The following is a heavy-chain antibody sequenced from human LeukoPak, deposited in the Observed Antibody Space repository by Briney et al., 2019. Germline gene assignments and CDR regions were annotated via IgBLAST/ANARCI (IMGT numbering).Heavy chain of an antibody. CDR3: ARDRLNRADCGTDCYSAVFDY. V-gene: IGHV3-30*03. Sequence: PGGSLRLSCTISAFMFSKYDMNWVRQTPGKGLEWVAVIASHAGDAHYSDSVKGRFTISRDNSKDTLYLQMNNQGVEDTAVYYCARDRLNRADCGTDCYSAVFDYWGQGALVTVSS. CDR2: IASHAGDA. D-gene: IGHD2-21*02. J-gene: IGHJ4*02. CDR1: AFMFSKYD.